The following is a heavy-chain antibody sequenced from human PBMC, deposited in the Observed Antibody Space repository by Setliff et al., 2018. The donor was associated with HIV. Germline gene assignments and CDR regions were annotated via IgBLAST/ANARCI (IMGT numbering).Heavy chain of an antibody. V-gene: IGHV3-9*01. Sequence: PGGSLRLSCAASGFTFDYHVMHWVRQAPGKGLEWVSTISWDSDFIAYADSVKGRFTVARDNANNSLYLQMNSLRPEDSALYYCVREGSVGGRYYYYMNLWGKGTTVTVSS. J-gene: IGHJ6*03. CDR1: GFTFDYHV. CDR3: VREGSVGGRYYYYMNL. CDR2: ISWDSDFI. D-gene: IGHD6-19*01.